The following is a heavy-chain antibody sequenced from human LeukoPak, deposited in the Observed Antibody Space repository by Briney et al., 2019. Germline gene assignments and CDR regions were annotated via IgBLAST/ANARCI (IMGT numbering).Heavy chain of an antibody. CDR1: GFTFTSSA. V-gene: IGHV1-58*02. J-gene: IGHJ6*03. D-gene: IGHD1-20*01. CDR2: IVVGSGNT. Sequence: SVKVSCKASGFTFTSSAMQWVRQARGQRLEWIGWIVVGSGNTNYAQKFQERVTITRDMSTSTAYMELRSLRSDDTAVYYCARGLNWNPRQLAYYYYMDVWGKGTTVTVSS. CDR3: ARGLNWNPRQLAYYYYMDV.